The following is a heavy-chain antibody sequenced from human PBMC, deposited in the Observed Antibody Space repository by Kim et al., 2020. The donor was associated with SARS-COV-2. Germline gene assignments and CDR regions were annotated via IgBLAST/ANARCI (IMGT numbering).Heavy chain of an antibody. CDR2: IHYSGST. Sequence: SETLSPTCSVSGGSISSYYWTWIRLPPGKGLEWIGYIHYSGSTKYNPSLKNRITISVDTSRNEFSLKMSSVTAADTAIYYCARVLNSGYSDYWGQGILVTVSS. J-gene: IGHJ4*02. D-gene: IGHD3-22*01. V-gene: IGHV4-59*01. CDR3: ARVLNSGYSDY. CDR1: GGSISSYY.